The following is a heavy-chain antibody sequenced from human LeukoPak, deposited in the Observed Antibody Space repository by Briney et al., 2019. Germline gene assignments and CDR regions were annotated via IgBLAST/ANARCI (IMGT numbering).Heavy chain of an antibody. V-gene: IGHV3-33*01. CDR1: GFTFSRFG. CDR2: IWYDGSNK. Sequence: PGRSLRLSCVASGFTFSRFGMHWVRQAPGKGLEWVAVIWYDGSNKYYADSVKGRFTISRDNSKNTLYLEMNSLRAEDTAVYYCARDYYYDSSGYWDYYFDYWGQGTLVSVSS. CDR3: ARDYYYDSSGYWDYYFDY. J-gene: IGHJ4*02. D-gene: IGHD3-22*01.